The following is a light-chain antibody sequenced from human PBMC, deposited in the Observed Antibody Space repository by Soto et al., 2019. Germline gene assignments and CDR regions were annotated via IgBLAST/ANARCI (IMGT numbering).Light chain of an antibody. V-gene: IGKV2D-29*01. CDR1: QSLLNSDGRTY. CDR2: EVS. CDR3: MQSLHLPWT. J-gene: IGKJ1*01. Sequence: EIVMTQTALYLSVTPGQPDCISCKSSQSLLNSDGRTYVYWYQQKPGQPPQLLISEVSKRSSGVPDRFSGRGSGTDFTLKISRVEDEDVGVYYCMQSLHLPWTFGQGTKVDIK.